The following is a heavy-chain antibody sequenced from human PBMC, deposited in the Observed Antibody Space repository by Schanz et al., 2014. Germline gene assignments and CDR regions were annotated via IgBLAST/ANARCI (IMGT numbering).Heavy chain of an antibody. Sequence: QVQLVQSGPAVKKPGASMKVSCKASGYTLTNFDINWVRQAPGQGLEWMGWMNPNSGTTGCAQKFQGRVTITRNTSTSTAYMELRGLRSDDTAVYYCARKGRPPIWSGYPYCFDFWGQGTLVTVSS. CDR2: MNPNSGTT. CDR1: GYTLTNFD. J-gene: IGHJ4*02. D-gene: IGHD3-3*01. V-gene: IGHV1-8*01. CDR3: ARKGRPPIWSGYPYCFDF.